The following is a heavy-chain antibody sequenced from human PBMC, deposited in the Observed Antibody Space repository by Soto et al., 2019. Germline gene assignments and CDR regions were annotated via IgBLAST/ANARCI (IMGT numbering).Heavy chain of an antibody. CDR3: ARENGHLDY. V-gene: IGHV1-2*02. CDR1: GYSFSEFR. D-gene: IGHD2-8*01. Sequence: QVQLVQSGAEVKKPGASVKVSCKTSGYSFSEFRMHWVRQAPGQGLEWMGWVNPMNGNTNYAQDFQGRITMTREASTKTLYMELSSLTSDDTSTVDCARENGHLDYWGQGTLITVSS. J-gene: IGHJ4*02. CDR2: VNPMNGNT.